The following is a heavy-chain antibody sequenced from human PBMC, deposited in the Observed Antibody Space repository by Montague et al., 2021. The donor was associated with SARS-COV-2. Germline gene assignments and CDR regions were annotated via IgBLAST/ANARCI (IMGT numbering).Heavy chain of an antibody. CDR1: GGSISSSSYY. V-gene: IGHV4-39*01. D-gene: IGHD1-26*01. CDR3: VEIVGAADY. CDR2: IYYSGST. Sequence: SETLSLTCTASGGSISSSSYYWGWIRQRQGKGLEWIGSIYYSGSTYYNPSLKSRVTISVDTSKNQFSLKLSSVTAADTAVYYCVEIVGAADYWGQGTLVTVSS. J-gene: IGHJ4*02.